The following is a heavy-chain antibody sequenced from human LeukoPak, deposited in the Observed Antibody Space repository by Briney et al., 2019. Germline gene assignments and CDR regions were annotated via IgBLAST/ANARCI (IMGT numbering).Heavy chain of an antibody. V-gene: IGHV3-7*01. CDR2: IKQDGGEK. Sequence: GGSLRLSCAASGFTFSSSWMSWVRQAPGRGLEWVANIKQDGGEKYYVDSVKGRFTISRDNAKNSLYLQMNSLRVEDTAVYYCARDRYYYDSSGRNYYYMDVWGKGTTVTVSS. CDR1: GFTFSSSW. D-gene: IGHD3-22*01. CDR3: ARDRYYYDSSGRNYYYMDV. J-gene: IGHJ6*03.